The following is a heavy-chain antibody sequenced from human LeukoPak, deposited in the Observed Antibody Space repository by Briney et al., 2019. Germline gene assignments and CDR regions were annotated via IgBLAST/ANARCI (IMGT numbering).Heavy chain of an antibody. J-gene: IGHJ4*02. CDR2: IYYSGST. V-gene: IGHV4-59*01. CDR3: ARRMYGSSEDFDY. D-gene: IGHD6-6*01. Sequence: SETLSLTCTVSGGSISSYYWSWIRQPPGKGLEWIGYIYYSGSTNYNPSLKSRVTISVDTSKNQFSLKLSSVTAADTAVYYCARRMYGSSEDFDYWGQGTLVTVSS. CDR1: GGSISSYY.